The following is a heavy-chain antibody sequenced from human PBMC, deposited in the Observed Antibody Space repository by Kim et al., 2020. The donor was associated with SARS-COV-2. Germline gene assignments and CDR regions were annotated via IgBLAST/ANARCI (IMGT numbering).Heavy chain of an antibody. V-gene: IGHV3-11*03. CDR2: ISKISHST. Sequence: GGSLRLSCAASGFTFSDYYMSWIRQAPGKGLEWISYISKISHSTDYADSVKGRFSISRNNAENSLYLEMNNLRAEDTAVYFCTRGRNWLDRWGQGTLVTVSS. CDR3: TRGRNWLDR. CDR1: GFTFSDYY. J-gene: IGHJ5*02.